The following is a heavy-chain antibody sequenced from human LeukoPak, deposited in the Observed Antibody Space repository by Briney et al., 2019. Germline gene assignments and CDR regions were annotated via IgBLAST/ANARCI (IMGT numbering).Heavy chain of an antibody. CDR2: ISYDGSNK. CDR3: ATDGRSSGWYGFDY. J-gene: IGHJ4*02. Sequence: PGRSLRLSCAASGFTFSNYAMHWVRQAPGEGLDWVAVISYDGSNKHYADSLKGRITISRDNARSSLYLQMNSLRAEDTAVYYCATDGRSSGWYGFDYWGLGTLVTVSS. V-gene: IGHV3-30-3*01. D-gene: IGHD6-19*01. CDR1: GFTFSNYA.